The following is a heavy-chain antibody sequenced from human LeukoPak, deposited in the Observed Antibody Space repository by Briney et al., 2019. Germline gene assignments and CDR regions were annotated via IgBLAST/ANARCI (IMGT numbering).Heavy chain of an antibody. V-gene: IGHV3-7*01. D-gene: IGHD3-10*01. CDR1: GFIFRDFS. J-gene: IGHJ4*02. Sequence: GGSLRLSCSVSGFIFRDFSMSWVRQAPGKGLEWVAKMNEYGSEIFYVDSVKGRFTISRDNSKNTLYLQMNSLRAEDTAVYYCATVTTWFGELHFFDYWGQGTLVTVSS. CDR3: ATVTTWFGELHFFDY. CDR2: MNEYGSEI.